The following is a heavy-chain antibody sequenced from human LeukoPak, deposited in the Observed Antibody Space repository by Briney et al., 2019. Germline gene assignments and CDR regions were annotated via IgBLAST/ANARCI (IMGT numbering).Heavy chain of an antibody. V-gene: IGHV4-59*12. D-gene: IGHD5-18*01. J-gene: IGHJ4*02. CDR1: GGSISSYY. Sequence: PSETLSLTCTVSGGSISSYYWSWIRQSPGKGLEWIGYIYYSGSTNYNPSLKSRVTMSVDTSKNQFSLKLSSVTAADTAVYYCARGAVDTAMDYWGQGTLVTVSS. CDR3: ARGAVDTAMDY. CDR2: IYYSGST.